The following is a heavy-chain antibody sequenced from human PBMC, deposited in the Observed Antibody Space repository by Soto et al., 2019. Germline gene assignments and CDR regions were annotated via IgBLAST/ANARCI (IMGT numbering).Heavy chain of an antibody. CDR1: GVSVNSGNYY. V-gene: IGHV4-61*01. D-gene: IGHD3-10*01. Sequence: QVQLQESGPGLVKPSETLSLTCSVSGVSVNSGNYYWHWIRQPPGKGLEWIGHIYYSGSTNYNPSLNRRVTISLDMSKNQVSLKLSSVTAADTAVYYCFSSRGYWGQGTLVTVSS. CDR2: IYYSGST. J-gene: IGHJ4*02. CDR3: FSSRGY.